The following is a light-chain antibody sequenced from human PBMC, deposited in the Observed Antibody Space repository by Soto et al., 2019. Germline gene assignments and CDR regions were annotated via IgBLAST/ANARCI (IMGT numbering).Light chain of an antibody. CDR3: QTWGTGVWV. CDR2: LNSDGSH. Sequence: LSSGHSSYAIAWHQQQPEKGPRYLMKLNSDGSHSKGDGIPDRFSGSSSGAERYLTISSLQSEDEADYYCQTWGTGVWVFGGGTKVTVL. J-gene: IGLJ3*02. CDR1: SGHSSYA. V-gene: IGLV4-69*01.